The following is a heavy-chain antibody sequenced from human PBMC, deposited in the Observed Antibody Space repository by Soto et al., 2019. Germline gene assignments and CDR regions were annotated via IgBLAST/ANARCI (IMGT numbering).Heavy chain of an antibody. Sequence: AAVTVSCTAVVYTFTTYNINWVRQGTGQGLEWMGWMNPNSGNTGYAQKFQDRITLTRDTSITTAYMELSSLRSDVTAVYFCVSYGVAENYWGQGTPVTASS. V-gene: IGHV1-8*01. CDR3: VSYGVAENY. D-gene: IGHD2-8*01. CDR2: MNPNSGNT. J-gene: IGHJ4*02. CDR1: VYTFTTYN.